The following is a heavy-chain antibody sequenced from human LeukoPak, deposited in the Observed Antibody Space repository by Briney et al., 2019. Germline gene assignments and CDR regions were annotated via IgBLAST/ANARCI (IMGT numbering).Heavy chain of an antibody. CDR3: ARGMRVAVAAGGRFFDY. D-gene: IGHD6-19*01. J-gene: IGHJ4*02. CDR2: IYTSGST. V-gene: IGHV4-4*07. CDR1: GGSISSYY. Sequence: PSETRSLTCTVSGGSISSYYWSWIRQPAGKGLEWIGRIYTSGSTNYNPSLKSRVTMSVDTSKNQFSLKLSSVTAADTAVYYCARGMRVAVAAGGRFFDYWGQGTLVTVSS.